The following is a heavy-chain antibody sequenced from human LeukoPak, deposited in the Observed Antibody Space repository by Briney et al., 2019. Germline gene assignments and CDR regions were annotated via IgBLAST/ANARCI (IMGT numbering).Heavy chain of an antibody. D-gene: IGHD6-19*01. CDR3: VRSGYNSGWRVDN. Sequence: SETLSLTCTVSGGSVSSSSYFWGWIRQPPGTGLEWIGSIYYSGNTYYNPSLKSRVTMSVDTSKNQFSLKLSSVTAADTAVYYCVRSGYNSGWRVDNWGQGILVTVSS. J-gene: IGHJ4*02. CDR1: GGSVSSSSYF. CDR2: IYYSGNT. V-gene: IGHV4-39*01.